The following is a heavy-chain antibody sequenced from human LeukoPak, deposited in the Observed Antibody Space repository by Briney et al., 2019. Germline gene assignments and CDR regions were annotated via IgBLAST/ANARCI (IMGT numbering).Heavy chain of an antibody. Sequence: PSETLSLNCTVSGGSISSYFWNWVRQPPGKGLEWIGYISCSGSTSYNSSFNSRVTISLDTSKKQVSLKLSFVTAADTAVYFCARGVGSGGYYGSSHWHLDLWGRGTLVTVSS. D-gene: IGHD3-22*01. CDR2: ISCSGST. V-gene: IGHV4-59*01. CDR3: ARGVGSGGYYGSSHWHLDL. CDR1: GGSISSYF. J-gene: IGHJ2*01.